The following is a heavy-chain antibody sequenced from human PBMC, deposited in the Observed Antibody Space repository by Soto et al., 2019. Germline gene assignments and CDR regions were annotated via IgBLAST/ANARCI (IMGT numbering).Heavy chain of an antibody. J-gene: IGHJ4*02. Sequence: PSETLSLTCTVSGGSIRSYYWSWIRQPPGKGLEWIGYIYYSGSTNYKPSLKSRVTISVDTSKNQFSLKLSSVTAADTAVYYCARGWGDYGPFDYWGQGTLVTVSS. D-gene: IGHD4-17*01. CDR3: ARGWGDYGPFDY. V-gene: IGHV4-59*01. CDR1: GGSIRSYY. CDR2: IYYSGST.